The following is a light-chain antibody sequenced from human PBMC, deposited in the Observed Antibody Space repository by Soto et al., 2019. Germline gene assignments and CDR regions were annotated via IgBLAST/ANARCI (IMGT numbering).Light chain of an antibody. V-gene: IGKV3-11*01. J-gene: IGKJ3*01. CDR2: DAS. CDR1: QSVHNY. Sequence: EIVLTQSPATLSLSPGQRATLSCRASQSVHNYLAWYQQKPGQAPRLLIYDASNSATGIPARFSGSGSGTDFTLTISSLEPEDFAVYYCQQRSYGLTFGPGTKVDFK. CDR3: QQRSYGLT.